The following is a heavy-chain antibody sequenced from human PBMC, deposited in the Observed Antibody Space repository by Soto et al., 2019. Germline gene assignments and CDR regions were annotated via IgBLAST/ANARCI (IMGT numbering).Heavy chain of an antibody. Sequence: PSETLSLTCTVSGGSISSGDYYWSWIRQPPGKGLEWIGYIYYSGSTYYNPSLKSRVTISVDTSKNQFYLKLSSVTAADTAVYYCARVEAYGSGGRCYVSNYFDYWGQGTLVTVS. V-gene: IGHV4-30-4*01. CDR3: ARVEAYGSGGRCYVSNYFDY. CDR1: GGSISSGDYY. D-gene: IGHD2-15*01. CDR2: IYYSGST. J-gene: IGHJ4*02.